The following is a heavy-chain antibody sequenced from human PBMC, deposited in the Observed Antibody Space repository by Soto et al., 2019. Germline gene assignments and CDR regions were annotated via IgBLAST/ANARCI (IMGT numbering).Heavy chain of an antibody. J-gene: IGHJ4*02. CDR2: ISGSGGST. CDR3: AKSTPIVVVPAAITVY. CDR1: GFTFSSYA. Sequence: GGSLRLSCAASGFTFSSYAMSWVRQAPGKGLEWVSAISGSGGSTYYADSVKGRFTISRDNSKNTLYLQMNSLRAEDTAVYYCAKSTPIVVVPAAITVYWGQGTLVTVSS. V-gene: IGHV3-23*01. D-gene: IGHD2-2*01.